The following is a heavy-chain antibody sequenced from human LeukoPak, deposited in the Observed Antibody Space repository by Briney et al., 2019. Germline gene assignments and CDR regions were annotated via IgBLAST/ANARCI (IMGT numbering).Heavy chain of an antibody. D-gene: IGHD1-1*01. CDR1: GFTFSSYA. CDR3: ARPATTDSYNYFQH. CDR2: ISYDGSNK. Sequence: PGGSLRLSCAASGFTFSSYAMHWVRQAPGKGLEWVAVISYDGSNKYYADSVKGRFTISRDNSKNTLYLQMNSLRAEDTAVYFCARPATTDSYNYFQHWGQGTLVTVPS. V-gene: IGHV3-30-3*01. J-gene: IGHJ1*01.